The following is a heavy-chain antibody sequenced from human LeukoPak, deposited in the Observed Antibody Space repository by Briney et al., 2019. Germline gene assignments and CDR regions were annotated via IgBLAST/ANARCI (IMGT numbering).Heavy chain of an antibody. CDR2: FYSSGSA. D-gene: IGHD4-23*01. CDR3: ARRLRSGNYGGAGY. J-gene: IGHJ4*02. CDR1: GGSISSSSYY. V-gene: IGHV4-39*02. Sequence: PSETLSLTCTVSGGSISSSSYYWGWIRQPPGKGLEWIGSFYSSGSAYYNPSLKSRVTISVDTSNNHFSLKLSSVTAADTAVYYCARRLRSGNYGGAGYCGEGTPVTVSS.